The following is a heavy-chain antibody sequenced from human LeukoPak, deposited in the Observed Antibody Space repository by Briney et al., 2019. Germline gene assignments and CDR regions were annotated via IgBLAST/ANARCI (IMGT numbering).Heavy chain of an antibody. D-gene: IGHD3-10*01. CDR1: GYTFTGYY. V-gene: IGHV1-2*02. CDR2: INPNSGGT. Sequence: ASVKVSCKASGYTFTGYYMHWVRHAPGQGLEWMGWINPNSGGTNYAQKFQGRVTMTRDTSISTAYMELSRLRSDDTAVYYCARDLVRGVRSLGYWGQGTLVTVSS. CDR3: ARDLVRGVRSLGY. J-gene: IGHJ4*02.